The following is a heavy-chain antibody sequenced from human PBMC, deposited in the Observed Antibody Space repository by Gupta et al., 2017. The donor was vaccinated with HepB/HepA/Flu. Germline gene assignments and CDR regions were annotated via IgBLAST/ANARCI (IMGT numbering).Heavy chain of an antibody. Sequence: EVQLVESGGGLVKPGGSLRLSCAASGFPFSSYSMNWVRQAPGKGLEWVSSISSSSSYIYYADSVKGRFTISRDNAKNSLYLQMNSLRAEDTAVYYCARALSLLDIVVVVAATGFDYWGQGTLVTVSS. CDR2: ISSSSSYI. CDR3: ARALSLLDIVVVVAATGFDY. CDR1: GFPFSSYS. D-gene: IGHD2-15*01. V-gene: IGHV3-21*01. J-gene: IGHJ4*02.